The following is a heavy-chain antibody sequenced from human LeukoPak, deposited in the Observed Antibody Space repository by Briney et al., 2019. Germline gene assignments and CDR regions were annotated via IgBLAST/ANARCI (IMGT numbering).Heavy chain of an antibody. Sequence: GGSLRLSCAASGFTFSSYSMNWVRQAPGKGLEWVSFISSRSTYIYYADSVKGRFTISRDNAKNSLYLQMNSLRAEDTAVYYCARDMFSGSYSGVNYWGQGILVTVSS. CDR1: GFTFSSYS. J-gene: IGHJ4*02. V-gene: IGHV3-21*01. CDR2: ISSRSTYI. D-gene: IGHD1-26*01. CDR3: ARDMFSGSYSGVNY.